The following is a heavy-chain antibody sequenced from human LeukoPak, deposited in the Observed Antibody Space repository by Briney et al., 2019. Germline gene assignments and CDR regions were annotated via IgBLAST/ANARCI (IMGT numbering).Heavy chain of an antibody. CDR1: GFTFSSYW. CDR3: ATDSRGLDV. J-gene: IGHJ6*02. CDR2: ISSSTYI. V-gene: IGHV3-21*01. Sequence: GGSLRLSCAASGFTFSSYWMDWVRQAPGKGLEWVSSISSSTYIYYADSVKGRFTISRDNAKYSLYLQMSSLRAEDTAVYYCATDSRGLDVWGQGTTVTVSS.